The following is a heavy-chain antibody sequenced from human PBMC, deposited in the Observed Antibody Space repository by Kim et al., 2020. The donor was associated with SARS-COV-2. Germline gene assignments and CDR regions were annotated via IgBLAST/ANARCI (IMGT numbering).Heavy chain of an antibody. V-gene: IGHV3-15*01. J-gene: IGHJ6*03. D-gene: IGHD2-2*01. CDR2: IKSKTDGGTT. Sequence: GGSLRLSCAASGFTFSNAWMSWVRQAPGKGLEWVGRIKSKTDGGTTDYAAPVKGRFTISRDDSKNTLYLQMNSLKTEDTAVYYCTTGAAAISLYDYYYYYYMDVWGKGTTVTVSS. CDR3: TTGAAAISLYDYYYYYYMDV. CDR1: GFTFSNAW.